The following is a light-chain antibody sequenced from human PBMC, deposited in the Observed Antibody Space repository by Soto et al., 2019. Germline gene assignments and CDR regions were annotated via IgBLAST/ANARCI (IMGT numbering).Light chain of an antibody. Sequence: QSVLTQPPSVSGAPGQRVTISCTGSSSNIGAGYDVHWYQQLPGTAPKLLIYGNSNRPSGVPDRFSGSKSGTSASLAITGFQAEDEADYYCQSSDSSLSGVVFGGGTKLTVL. J-gene: IGLJ2*01. CDR2: GNS. CDR3: QSSDSSLSGVV. CDR1: SSNIGAGYD. V-gene: IGLV1-40*01.